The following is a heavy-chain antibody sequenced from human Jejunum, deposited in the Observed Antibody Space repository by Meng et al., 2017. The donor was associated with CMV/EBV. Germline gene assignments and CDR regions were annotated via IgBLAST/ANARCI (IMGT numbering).Heavy chain of an antibody. J-gene: IGHJ4*02. V-gene: IGHV4-30-4*01. Sequence: QVQLQESGPGLVEPSQTLSLTCTVSGGSVSSGNYYWSWIRQPPGKGLEWIGEIYHSGSTNYNPSLKSRVSISVDKSKNQFSLKLSSVTAADTAVYYCARADKVRFDYWGQGTLVTVSS. CDR2: IYHSGST. CDR3: ARADKVRFDY. CDR1: GGSVSSGNYY.